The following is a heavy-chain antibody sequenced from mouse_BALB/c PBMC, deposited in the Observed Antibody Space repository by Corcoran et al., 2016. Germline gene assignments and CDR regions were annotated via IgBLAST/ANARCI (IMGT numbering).Heavy chain of an antibody. J-gene: IGHJ3*01. Sequence: EVQLQESGPELVKPGASVTISCKTSGYTFTEYNMHWVKQSHGKSHELIGGINPNLGGTSNNQKFKGKATLTVDKSSSTAYMELRSLSSEDSAVYYCARERYDYSFAYWGQWTLVTVSA. D-gene: IGHD2-4*01. CDR3: ARERYDYSFAY. V-gene: IGHV1-18*01. CDR2: INPNLGGT. CDR1: GYTFTEYN.